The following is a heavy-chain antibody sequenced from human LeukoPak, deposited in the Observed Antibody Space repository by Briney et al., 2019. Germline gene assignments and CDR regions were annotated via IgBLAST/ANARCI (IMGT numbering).Heavy chain of an antibody. CDR1: GFTFSSYA. V-gene: IGHV3-23*01. Sequence: GGSLRLSCAASGFTFSSYAMNWVRQAPDKGLEWVSAISGSDGSTYYADSVKGRFTISRDDSQNTLYLQMNSLSAEDTAVYYCAKVETSGGANCYALDYWGQGTLVTVSS. CDR3: AKVETSGGANCYALDY. CDR2: ISGSDGST. J-gene: IGHJ4*02. D-gene: IGHD2-2*01.